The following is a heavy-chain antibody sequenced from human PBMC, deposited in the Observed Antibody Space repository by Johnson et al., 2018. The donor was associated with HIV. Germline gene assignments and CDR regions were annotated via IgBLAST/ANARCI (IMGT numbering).Heavy chain of an antibody. J-gene: IGHJ3*02. CDR2: IKQDGSEK. D-gene: IGHD1-1*01. CDR1: GFTFSSYW. V-gene: IGHV3-7*03. CDR3: ARDSDLNDDAVDI. Sequence: EQLVESGGGLVKPGGSLRLSCAASGFTFSSYWMSWVRQAPGKGLEWVANIKQDGSEKYYVDSVKGRFTISRDNAKNSLYLQMNSLRAEDTALYYCARDSDLNDDAVDIWGQGTMVTVSS.